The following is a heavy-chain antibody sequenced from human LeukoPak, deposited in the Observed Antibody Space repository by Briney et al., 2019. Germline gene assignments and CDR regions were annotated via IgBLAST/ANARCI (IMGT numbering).Heavy chain of an antibody. Sequence: PSETLTLTCAVYGGSFSGYYWSWIRQPPGKGLEWIGEINHSGSTKYNPSLKSRVTISVDTSKNQFSLKLTSVTAADTAVYYSARARVREPGSGSYYSKYYYYYYTDVWGKGTTVTVSS. J-gene: IGHJ6*03. D-gene: IGHD3-10*01. V-gene: IGHV4-34*01. CDR2: INHSGST. CDR1: GGSFSGYY. CDR3: ARARVREPGSGSYYSKYYYYYYTDV.